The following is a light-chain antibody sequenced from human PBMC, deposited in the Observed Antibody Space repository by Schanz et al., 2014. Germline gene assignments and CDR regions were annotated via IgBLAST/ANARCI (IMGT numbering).Light chain of an antibody. CDR1: SSDVGAYNY. CDR2: DVT. J-gene: IGLJ3*02. Sequence: QSVLTQPPSASGSPGQSVTISCTGTSSDVGAYNYVSWYQQHPGKAPKLIISDVTRRPSGVPDRFSGSKSDNTASLTVSGLQAEDEADYYCSSYAGSNNLGVFGGGTKLTVL. V-gene: IGLV2-8*01. CDR3: SSYAGSNNLGV.